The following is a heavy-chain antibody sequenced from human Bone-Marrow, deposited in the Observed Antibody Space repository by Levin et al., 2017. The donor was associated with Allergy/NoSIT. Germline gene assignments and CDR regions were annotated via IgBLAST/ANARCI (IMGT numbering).Heavy chain of an antibody. J-gene: IGHJ5*02. CDR2: INPVNGNT. CDR3: AREVIPRGSSRQWLPLDWFDP. D-gene: IGHD5-12*01. CDR1: GYSFTHYA. V-gene: IGHV1-3*01. Sequence: ASVKVSCKASGYSFTHYAIHWVRQAPEQRLEWMGWINPVNGNTKYSQNFQGRVTITKDTSASTVYVELSSLRSEDTAVYYCAREVIPRGSSRQWLPLDWFDPWGQGTLFTVSS.